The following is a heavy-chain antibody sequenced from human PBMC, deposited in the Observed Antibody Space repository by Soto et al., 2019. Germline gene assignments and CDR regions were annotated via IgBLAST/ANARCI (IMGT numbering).Heavy chain of an antibody. Sequence: SETLSLTCTVSGGSISSGGYYWSWIRQLPGKGLEWIGYIYYSGSTFYNPSLKSRVTISADTSKNQFSLKLSSVTAADTAVYYCARPYYYGSVMLGWFDPWGQGTLVTVSS. J-gene: IGHJ5*02. V-gene: IGHV4-31*03. CDR2: IYYSGST. CDR3: ARPYYYGSVMLGWFDP. D-gene: IGHD3-10*01. CDR1: GGSISSGGYY.